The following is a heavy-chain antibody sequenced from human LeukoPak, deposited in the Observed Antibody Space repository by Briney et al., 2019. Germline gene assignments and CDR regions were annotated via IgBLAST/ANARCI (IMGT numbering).Heavy chain of an antibody. D-gene: IGHD1-14*01. V-gene: IGHV4-34*01. CDR2: INHSGST. Sequence: SETLSLTCAVYGGSFSGYYRSWIRQPPGKGLEWIGEINHSGSTNHNPSLKSRVTISVDTSKNQFSLKLSSVTAADTAVYYCARDQGSIILGYFDYWGQGTLVTVSS. CDR3: ARDQGSIILGYFDY. CDR1: GGSFSGYY. J-gene: IGHJ4*02.